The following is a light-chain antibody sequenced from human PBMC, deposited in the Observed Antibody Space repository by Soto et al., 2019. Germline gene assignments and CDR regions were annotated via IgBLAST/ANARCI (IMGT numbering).Light chain of an antibody. V-gene: IGLV2-8*01. CDR3: TSYAGDTSVGV. CDR2: EVS. J-gene: IGLJ3*02. CDR1: STNVGGYNY. Sequence: QAVVTQPPSASGSPGQSVTISCTGTSTNVGGYNYVSWYQQHPGKAPKLMIYEVSQRPSGVPDRFSGSKSGNTASLTVSGLQAEDEADYYCTSYAGDTSVGVLGGGTKLTVL.